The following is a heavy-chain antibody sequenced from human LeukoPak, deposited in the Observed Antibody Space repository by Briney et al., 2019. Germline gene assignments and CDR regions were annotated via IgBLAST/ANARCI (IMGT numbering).Heavy chain of an antibody. J-gene: IGHJ4*02. CDR1: GGTFSSYA. CDR2: IIPIFGTA. CDR3: ATLPGGSLRYCSSTSCHPEIDY. D-gene: IGHD2-2*01. V-gene: IGHV1-69*13. Sequence: GASVKVSCKASGGTFSSYAISWVRQAPGQGLEWMGGIIPIFGTANYAQKFQGRVTITADESTSTAYMELSSLRSEDTAVYYCATLPGGSLRYCSSTSCHPEIDYWGQGTLVTVSS.